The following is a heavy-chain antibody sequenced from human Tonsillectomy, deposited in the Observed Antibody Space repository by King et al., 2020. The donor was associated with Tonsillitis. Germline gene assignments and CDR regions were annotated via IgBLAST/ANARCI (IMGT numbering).Heavy chain of an antibody. D-gene: IGHD2-15*01. CDR2: ISSDGNNK. Sequence: VQLVESGGGVVQPGRSLRLSCAASRFTVNNFAMHWVRQAPGKGLEWVAVISSDGNNKHYADSVQGRFTISRDTSKNTLSLQMNSLRSEDTAVYYCAFRGACSAGSCHAGSAEHFQHWGQGTLVTVSS. CDR1: RFTVNNFA. J-gene: IGHJ1*01. V-gene: IGHV3-30-3*01. CDR3: AFRGACSAGSCHAGSAEHFQH.